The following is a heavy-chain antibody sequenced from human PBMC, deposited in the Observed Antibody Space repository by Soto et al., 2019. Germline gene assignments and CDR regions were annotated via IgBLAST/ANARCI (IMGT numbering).Heavy chain of an antibody. CDR2: ISSSSSYI. Sequence: GGSLRLSCAASGFTFSSYSMNWVRQAPGKGLEWVSSISSSSSYIYYADSVKGRFTISRDNAKNSLYLQMNSLRAEDTAVYYCAQDSSSWYGDVGDYWGQGTLVTVSS. CDR3: AQDSSSWYGDVGDY. D-gene: IGHD6-13*01. CDR1: GFTFSSYS. J-gene: IGHJ4*02. V-gene: IGHV3-21*01.